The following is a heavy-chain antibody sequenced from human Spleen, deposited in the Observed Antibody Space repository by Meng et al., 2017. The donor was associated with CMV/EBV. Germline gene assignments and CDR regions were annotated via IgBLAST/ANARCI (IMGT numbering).Heavy chain of an antibody. CDR1: GFTVRTEY. D-gene: IGHD2-2*01. CDR3: TKGSWRCSSTTCSES. J-gene: IGHJ5*02. CDR2: IYSAGGI. Sequence: LSLTCAVSGFTVRTEYMTWVRQAPGKGLEWVAVIYSAGGIYYAASVKGRFTISRDNSRNKVYLQLNSLRTEDTAIYYCTKGSWRCSSTTCSESWGQGTLVTVSS. V-gene: IGHV3-53*01.